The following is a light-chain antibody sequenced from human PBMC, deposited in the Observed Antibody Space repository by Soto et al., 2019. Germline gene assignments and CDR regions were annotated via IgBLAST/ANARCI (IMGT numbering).Light chain of an antibody. Sequence: EIVMTQSPATLSVVPGERATLSCRASQSVSSNLVWYHQKPGQAPKLLIYNTFTRATGIPVRFSGSGSGTEFTLTISSLQSEDLAVYYCQQYNNWPYTFGQGTKLEI. CDR2: NTF. CDR3: QQYNNWPYT. CDR1: QSVSSN. J-gene: IGKJ2*01. V-gene: IGKV3-15*01.